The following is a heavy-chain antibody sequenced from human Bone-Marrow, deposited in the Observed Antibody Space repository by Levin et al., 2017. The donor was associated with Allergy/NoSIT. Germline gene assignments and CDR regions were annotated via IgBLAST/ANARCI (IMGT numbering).Heavy chain of an antibody. V-gene: IGHV3-15*01. CDR3: TTDIVATIALYYFDY. D-gene: IGHD5-12*01. Sequence: GESLKISCAASGFTFSNAWMSWVRQAPGKGLEWFGRIKSKTDGGTTDYAAPVKGRFTISRDDSKNTLYLQMNSLKTEDTAVYYCTTDIVATIALYYFDYWGQGTLVTVSS. J-gene: IGHJ4*02. CDR1: GFTFSNAW. CDR2: IKSKTDGGTT.